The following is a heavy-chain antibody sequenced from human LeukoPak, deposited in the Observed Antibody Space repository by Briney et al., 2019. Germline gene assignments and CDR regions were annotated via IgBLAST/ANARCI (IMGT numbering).Heavy chain of an antibody. CDR1: VGSISRYY. D-gene: IGHD3-16*02. CDR2: IYTSGST. CDR3: ARVGYDYVWGSYRPPYYMDV. Sequence: SETLSLTCTVSVGSISRYYWSWIRPPAGKGLEWIGRIYTSGSTNYNPSLKSRVTMSVDTSKNQFSLKLSSVTAADTAVYYCARVGYDYVWGSYRPPYYMDVWGKGTTVTVSS. V-gene: IGHV4-4*07. J-gene: IGHJ6*03.